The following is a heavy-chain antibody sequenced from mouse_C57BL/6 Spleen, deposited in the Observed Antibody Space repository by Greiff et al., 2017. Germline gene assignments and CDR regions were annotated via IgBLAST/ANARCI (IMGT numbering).Heavy chain of an antibody. V-gene: IGHV1-62-2*01. CDR3: ARHEGYDYDRYFDV. Sequence: QVQLKESGAELVKPGASVQLSCKASGYTFTEYTIHWVKPRSGQGLEWIGWFYPGSGSIKYNEKFKDKATLTADKSSSTVYMELSRLTSEDSAVYFCARHEGYDYDRYFDVWGTGTTVTVSS. CDR1: GYTFTEYT. J-gene: IGHJ1*03. CDR2: FYPGSGSI. D-gene: IGHD2-4*01.